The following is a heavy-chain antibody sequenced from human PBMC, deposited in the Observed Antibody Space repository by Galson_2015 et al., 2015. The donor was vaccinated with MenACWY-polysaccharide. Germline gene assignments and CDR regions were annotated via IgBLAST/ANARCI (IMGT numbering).Heavy chain of an antibody. CDR2: IRNDGRK. J-gene: IGHJ4*02. D-gene: IGHD6-13*01. CDR1: GFNFGGNG. CDR3: ARNPSRLDIAAASH. V-gene: IGHV3-30*02. Sequence: SLRLPCAGSGFNFGGNGLHWVRPAPGKGLEWEALIRNDGRKHYPEAVKGRFTISRDNSKNTLYLQMNSLRPEDTAVYYCARNPSRLDIAAASHWGQGALVSVSS.